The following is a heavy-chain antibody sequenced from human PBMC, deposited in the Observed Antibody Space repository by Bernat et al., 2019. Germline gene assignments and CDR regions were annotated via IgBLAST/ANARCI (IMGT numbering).Heavy chain of an antibody. CDR3: AREGGVVLAPPVYAFDV. J-gene: IGHJ3*01. CDR1: GFTFSSFE. D-gene: IGHD2-8*02. Sequence: EEQLVESGGGLVQPGGSLRLSCAASGFTFSSFEMNWVRQAPGKGLEWVSYISGSGSTIYADSVKGRFTISRDNAKNSLYLQMNSLRAEDTAVYYCAREGGVVLAPPVYAFDVWGQGTMVTVSS. CDR2: ISGSGSTI. V-gene: IGHV3-48*03.